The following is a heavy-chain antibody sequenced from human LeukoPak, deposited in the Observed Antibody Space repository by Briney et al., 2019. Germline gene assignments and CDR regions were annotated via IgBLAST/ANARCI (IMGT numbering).Heavy chain of an antibody. Sequence: GGSLRLSCAASGFTFSSYAISWVRQAPGKGVEWVSAISGSGGSTYYADSVKGRFTICIDNSKNTLYLQMNSLRAEDTAVYYCAKDLLSLGAVAPGFDYWGQGTMVTVSS. V-gene: IGHV3-23*01. CDR1: GFTFSSYA. D-gene: IGHD6-19*01. CDR3: AKDLLSLGAVAPGFDY. CDR2: ISGSGGST. J-gene: IGHJ4*02.